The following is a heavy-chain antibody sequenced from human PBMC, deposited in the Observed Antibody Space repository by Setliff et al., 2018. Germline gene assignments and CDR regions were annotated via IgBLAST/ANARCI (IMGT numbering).Heavy chain of an antibody. J-gene: IGHJ6*03. D-gene: IGHD7-27*01. CDR2: IRHDGNNK. CDR3: AVIDWGENFYNMDV. CDR1: GFTFSNHG. Sequence: GGSLRLSCAASGFTFSNHGMHWVRQAPGKGLEWVAFIRHDGNNKYYKDSVRGRFTISRDNSKNTVYLQMNSLRGEDTAVYFCAVIDWGENFYNMDVWGKGTTVTVSS. V-gene: IGHV3-30*02.